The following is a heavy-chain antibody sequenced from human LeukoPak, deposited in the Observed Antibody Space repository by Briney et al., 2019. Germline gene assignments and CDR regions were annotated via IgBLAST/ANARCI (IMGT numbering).Heavy chain of an antibody. CDR1: GFTFSNAW. V-gene: IGHV3-15*01. Sequence: PGGSLRLSCAASGFTFSNAWMSWVRQAPGKGLEWVGRIKSKTDGGTTDYAAPVKGRFTISRDDSKNTLYLQMNSLKTEDTAVYYCTTDGTYYYDSSGYYYHESDLFYWGQGTLVAVSS. CDR3: TTDGTYYYDSSGYYYHESDLFY. CDR2: IKSKTDGGTT. D-gene: IGHD3-22*01. J-gene: IGHJ4*02.